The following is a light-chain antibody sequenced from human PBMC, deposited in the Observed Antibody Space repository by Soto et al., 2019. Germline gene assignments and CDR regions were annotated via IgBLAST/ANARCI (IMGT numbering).Light chain of an antibody. CDR1: QSVSSS. CDR3: QQYHHWPPIT. J-gene: IGKJ5*01. CDR2: GAS. V-gene: IGKV3-15*01. Sequence: EILMTQFPATLSVSPGERATLSCRASQSVSSSLAWYQQKPGQAPRLLIYGASTRATGIPDRFSGSGSGTEFTLTISSLQSEDFAVYYCQQYHHWPPITFGQGTRLEIK.